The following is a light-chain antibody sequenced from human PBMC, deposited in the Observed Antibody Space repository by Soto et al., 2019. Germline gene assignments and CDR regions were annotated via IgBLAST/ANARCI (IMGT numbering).Light chain of an antibody. CDR1: SANIGAAYN. Sequence: QSVPTHPRSVSWAPGQRVTISCTGSSANIGAAYNVDWYQQLPGTAPKLLIYGNNNRPSGVPARFSGSKSGTSASLAIAGLQAEDEGDYYCQSYDSSLSGYVFGTGTKVTAL. V-gene: IGLV1-40*01. CDR2: GNN. CDR3: QSYDSSLSGYV. J-gene: IGLJ1*01.